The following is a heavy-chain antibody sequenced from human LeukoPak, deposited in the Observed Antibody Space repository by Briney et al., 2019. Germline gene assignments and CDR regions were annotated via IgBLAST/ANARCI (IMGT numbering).Heavy chain of an antibody. CDR2: IYYSGST. CDR3: ARTPQGDNYFDY. V-gene: IGHV4-59*01. D-gene: IGHD3-9*01. J-gene: IGHJ4*02. CDR1: GGSISSYY. Sequence: SETLSLTCTVSGGSISSYYWSWIRQPPGKGLEWIGYIYYSGSTNYNPSLKSRVTISVDTSKNQFSLKLSSVTAADTAVFYCARTPQGDNYFDYWGQGHLVTVSS.